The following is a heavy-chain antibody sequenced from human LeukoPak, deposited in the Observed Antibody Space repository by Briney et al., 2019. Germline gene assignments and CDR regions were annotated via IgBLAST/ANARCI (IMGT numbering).Heavy chain of an antibody. CDR1: GYNFTVYY. J-gene: IGHJ4*02. V-gene: IGHV1-2*02. Sequence: GASVKVSCKASGYNFTVYYMHWVRQAPGQGLEWMGWINPNSGGTNYAQKFQARVTMTRDTSFSTAYMELTSLRSDDTAVYYCARDREGDSLYFDYWGQGTLVTVSS. D-gene: IGHD2-21*02. CDR2: INPNSGGT. CDR3: ARDREGDSLYFDY.